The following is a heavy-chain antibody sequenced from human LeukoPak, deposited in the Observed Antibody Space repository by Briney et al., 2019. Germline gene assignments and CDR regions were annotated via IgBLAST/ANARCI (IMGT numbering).Heavy chain of an antibody. Sequence: GGSLRLSCAASGFTFSSYGMHWVRQAPGKGLEWVAVISYDGSNKYYADSVKGRFTISRDNSKNTLYLQMNSLRAEDMAVYYCAKEEYYDSSLGPWGQGTLVTVSS. V-gene: IGHV3-30*18. CDR2: ISYDGSNK. D-gene: IGHD3-22*01. CDR1: GFTFSSYG. CDR3: AKEEYYDSSLGP. J-gene: IGHJ5*02.